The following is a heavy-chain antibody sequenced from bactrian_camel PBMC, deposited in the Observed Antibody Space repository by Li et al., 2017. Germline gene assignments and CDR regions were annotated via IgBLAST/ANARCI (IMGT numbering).Heavy chain of an antibody. CDR2: INWRGEET. CDR1: GFDFSIYG. D-gene: IGHD2*01. Sequence: VQLVESGGGLVQAGGSLRFSCTASGFDFSIYGMSWVRRAPGKGLEWVSSINWRGEETKYADSVKGRFTISQDNAKNTLYLQMSSLNPEDTATYFCAPVVSNFWGQGTQVTVS. V-gene: IGHV3S40*01. J-gene: IGHJ4*01. CDR3: APVVSNF.